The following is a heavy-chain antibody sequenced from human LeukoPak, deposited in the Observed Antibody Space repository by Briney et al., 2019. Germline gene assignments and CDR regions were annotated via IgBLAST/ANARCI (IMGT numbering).Heavy chain of an antibody. J-gene: IGHJ4*02. D-gene: IGHD3-10*01. Sequence: GGSLRLSCAASGFTFSSYGMSWVRQAPGKGLEWVSAISGSGGSTYYADSVKGRFTISRDNSKNTLFLQMNSLRAEDTAVYYCAKGADYFGSVSYYNDFDYWGQGTLVTVSS. CDR3: AKGADYFGSVSYYNDFDY. CDR2: ISGSGGST. V-gene: IGHV3-23*01. CDR1: GFTFSSYG.